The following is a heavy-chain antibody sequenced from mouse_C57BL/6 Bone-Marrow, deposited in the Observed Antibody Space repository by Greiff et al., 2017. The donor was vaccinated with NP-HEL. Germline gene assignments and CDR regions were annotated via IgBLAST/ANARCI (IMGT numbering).Heavy chain of an antibody. Sequence: QVQLQQPGAELVKPGASVKLSCKASGYTFTSYWMHWVKQRPGRGLEWIGRIDPNSGGTKSNEKFKSKATLTVDNPSSTAYMQLSSLTSEDSAVYYCARLSYYYGRGYFDVWGTGTTVTVSS. V-gene: IGHV1-72*01. CDR2: IDPNSGGT. D-gene: IGHD1-1*01. J-gene: IGHJ1*03. CDR3: ARLSYYYGRGYFDV. CDR1: GYTFTSYW.